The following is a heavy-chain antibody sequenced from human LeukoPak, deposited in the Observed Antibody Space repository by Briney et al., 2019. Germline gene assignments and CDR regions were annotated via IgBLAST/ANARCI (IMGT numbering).Heavy chain of an antibody. V-gene: IGHV4-4*07. CDR1: GSSINDYS. J-gene: IGHJ6*03. CDR2: FNTGYSN. CDR3: ARSANYYYYFYMDV. Sequence: PSQTLSLTCAVAGSSINDYSWSWVRQPAGRGLEWIGRFNTGYSNEYNPSLMSRVTILVDRSKSQISLNLTSVTAAETAVYYCARSANYYYYFYMDVWGQGTTVTVSS.